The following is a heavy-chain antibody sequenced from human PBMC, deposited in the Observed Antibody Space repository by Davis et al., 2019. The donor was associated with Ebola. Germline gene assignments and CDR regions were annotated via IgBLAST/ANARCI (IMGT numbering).Heavy chain of an antibody. J-gene: IGHJ4*02. CDR2: INHSGST. Sequence: SETLSLTCTVSGGSISSYYWSWIRQPPGKGLEWIGEINHSGSTNCNPSLKSRVTISVDTSKNQFSLKLSSVTAADTAVYYCARALKGYCTGGVCPTPYFDYWGQGTLVTVSS. CDR3: ARALKGYCTGGVCPTPYFDY. D-gene: IGHD2-8*02. CDR1: GGSISSYY. V-gene: IGHV4-34*01.